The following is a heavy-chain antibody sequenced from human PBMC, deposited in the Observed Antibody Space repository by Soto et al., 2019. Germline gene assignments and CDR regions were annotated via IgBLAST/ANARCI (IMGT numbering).Heavy chain of an antibody. V-gene: IGHV1-8*01. D-gene: IGHD2-15*01. J-gene: IGHJ4*02. CDR3: ASNGVVVAATLWHYFDY. CDR2: MNPNSGNT. Sequence: VRHATGQGLEWMGWMNPNSGNTGYAQKFQGRVTMTRNTSISTAYMELSSLRSEDTAVYYCASNGVVVAATLWHYFDYWGQGTLVTVSS.